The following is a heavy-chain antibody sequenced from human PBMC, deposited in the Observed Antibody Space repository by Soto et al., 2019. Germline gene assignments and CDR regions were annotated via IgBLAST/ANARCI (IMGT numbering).Heavy chain of an antibody. CDR3: TRGPYGDSHLYYYGMDV. D-gene: IGHD4-17*01. Sequence: GGSLRLSCAASGFTFSNYAMHWVRQAPGKGLEWVALISYDGSKKYFADSVKGRFTISRVNSKNTLYLQMNSLRTEDTAVYYCTRGPYGDSHLYYYGMDVWGQGTTVTVSS. V-gene: IGHV3-30-3*01. J-gene: IGHJ6*02. CDR1: GFTFSNYA. CDR2: ISYDGSKK.